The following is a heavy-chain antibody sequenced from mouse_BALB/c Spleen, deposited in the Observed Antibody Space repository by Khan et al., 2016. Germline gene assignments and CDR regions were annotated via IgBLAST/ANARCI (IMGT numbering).Heavy chain of an antibody. V-gene: IGHV9-1*02. CDR3: ARGAMVTTGWYFDV. Sequence: LVESGPELKKPGETVKISCKASGYTFTNSGMNWVKQAPGKGLKWVGWINTYTGEPTYADDFKGRFAFSLETSASTAYLQINNLKNEDMTTXSSARGAMVTTGWYFDVWGAGTTVTVSS. J-gene: IGHJ1*01. D-gene: IGHD2-2*01. CDR2: INTYTGEP. CDR1: GYTFTNSG.